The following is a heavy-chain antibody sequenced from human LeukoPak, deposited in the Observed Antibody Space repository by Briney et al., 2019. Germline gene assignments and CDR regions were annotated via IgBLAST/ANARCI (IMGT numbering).Heavy chain of an antibody. CDR3: ATTSYYYDSPDY. CDR1: GGSISSTRYY. D-gene: IGHD3-22*01. V-gene: IGHV4-39*01. CDR2: IYYSWDT. Sequence: PSETLSLTCTVSGGSISSTRYYWGWIRQPPGKGLEWIGSIYYSWDTYYNPSLKSRVTISVDTSKNQFSLKLSSVTAADTAVYYCATTSYYYDSPDYWGQGTLVTVSS. J-gene: IGHJ4*02.